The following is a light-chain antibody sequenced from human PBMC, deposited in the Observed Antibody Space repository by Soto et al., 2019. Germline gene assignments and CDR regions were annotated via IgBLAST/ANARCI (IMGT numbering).Light chain of an antibody. CDR2: DAS. CDR3: QQRSNWPALT. Sequence: EIVLTQSPGTLSLSPGERATLSCRASQSVRSNLAWYQQKPGQAPRLLIYDASNRATGIPPRFSGSGSGTDFTLTISSLEPEDFAVYYCQQRSNWPALTFGGGTKVEIK. V-gene: IGKV3-11*01. CDR1: QSVRSN. J-gene: IGKJ4*01.